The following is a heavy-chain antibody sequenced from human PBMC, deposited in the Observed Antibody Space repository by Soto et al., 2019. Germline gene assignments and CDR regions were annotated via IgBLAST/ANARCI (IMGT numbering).Heavy chain of an antibody. CDR1: GFTVSNNY. CDR2: IYSGGYT. V-gene: IGHV3-53*01. CDR3: AGHPGGGGY. D-gene: IGHD3-10*01. J-gene: IGHJ4*02. Sequence: EVQLVESGGGLIQPGGSLRLSCAVSGFTVSNNYMSWVRQAPGKGLEGVSVIYSGGYTAYGDSVKGRFTISRDNSKNTLFFKKKGRGPAAPAVFSWAGHPGGGGYWGQGTLVTVSS.